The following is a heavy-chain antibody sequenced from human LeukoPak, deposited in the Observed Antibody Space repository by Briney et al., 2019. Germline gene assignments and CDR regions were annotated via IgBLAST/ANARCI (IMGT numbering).Heavy chain of an antibody. J-gene: IGHJ5*02. CDR2: IYYSGST. Sequence: SETLSLTCTVSGGSISSSSHYWGWIRQPPGKGLEWIGSIYYSGSTYYNPSLKSRVTISVDTSKNQFSLKLSSVTAADTAVYYCARGNGDYWFDPWGQGTLVTVSS. D-gene: IGHD4-17*01. V-gene: IGHV4-39*07. CDR1: GGSISSSSHY. CDR3: ARGNGDYWFDP.